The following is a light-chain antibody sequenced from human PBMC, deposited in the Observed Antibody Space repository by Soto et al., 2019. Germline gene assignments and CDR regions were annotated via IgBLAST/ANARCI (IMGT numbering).Light chain of an antibody. CDR3: HNYGTGSVV. CDR2: LNSDGSH. CDR1: SGHSSDA. Sequence: QLVLTQSPSASASLGDSVKLTCTLSSGHSSDAIAWHQQQPEKGPRFLMNLNSDGSHTKGDGIPYRFSGSSSWAERDITISGVQSEDEDDYYCHNYGTGSVVFGGGTKLTVL. J-gene: IGLJ2*01. V-gene: IGLV4-69*01.